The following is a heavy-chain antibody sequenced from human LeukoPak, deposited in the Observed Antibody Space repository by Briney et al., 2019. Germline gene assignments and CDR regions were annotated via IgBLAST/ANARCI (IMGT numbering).Heavy chain of an antibody. CDR3: AREEMWYNWNYVDSNWFDP. D-gene: IGHD1-7*01. Sequence: GGSLRLSCAASGFTFSSYWMHWVRQAPGKGLVWVSRINTDGSSTSYADSVKGRFTISRDNAKNTLYLQMNSLRAEDTAVYYCAREEMWYNWNYVDSNWFDPWGQGTLVTVSS. CDR2: INTDGSST. V-gene: IGHV3-74*01. CDR1: GFTFSSYW. J-gene: IGHJ5*02.